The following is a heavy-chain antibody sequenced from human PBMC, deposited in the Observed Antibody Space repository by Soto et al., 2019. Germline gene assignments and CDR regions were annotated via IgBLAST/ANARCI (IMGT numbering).Heavy chain of an antibody. D-gene: IGHD3-10*01. CDR2: IKHDATEK. J-gene: IGHJ4*01. CDR1: GFTFGNYW. Sequence: EVQLVESGGGLVQPGGSLRLSCAASGFTFGNYWMRCVRQAPGKGLEWVATIKHDATEKKYEDSVKGRLAMSRDNAKSSLYLQMDSLRAEDTAVYYCARDSGYVSGNSVNHYLGYWGHGTLVTVSP. CDR3: ARDSGYVSGNSVNHYLGY. V-gene: IGHV3-7*01.